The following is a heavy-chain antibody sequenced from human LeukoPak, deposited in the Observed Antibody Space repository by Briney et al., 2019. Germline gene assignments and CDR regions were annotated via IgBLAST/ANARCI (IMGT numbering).Heavy chain of an antibody. CDR1: GGSFSGYY. D-gene: IGHD3-10*01. Sequence: SETLSLTCAVYGGSFSGYYWSWIRQPPGKGLEWIGEINHSGSTNFNPSLKSRVTISVDTSKNQFSLKLSSVTAADTAVYYCARPRRKWFGDYFDYWGQGTLVTVSS. CDR3: ARPRRKWFGDYFDY. J-gene: IGHJ4*02. CDR2: INHSGST. V-gene: IGHV4-34*01.